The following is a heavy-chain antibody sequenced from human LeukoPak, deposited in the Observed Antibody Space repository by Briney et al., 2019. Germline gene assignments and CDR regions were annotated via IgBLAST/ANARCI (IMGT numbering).Heavy chain of an antibody. Sequence: GGSLRLSCAASGFTFSSYWMSWVRQAPGKGLEWVANIKQDGSEKYYVDSVKGRFTISRDKAKNSLFLKMNSLRAEDTAVYYCARLLAYCGGDCPTTNFDYWGQGTLVTVSS. CDR2: IKQDGSEK. J-gene: IGHJ4*02. CDR1: GFTFSSYW. CDR3: ARLLAYCGGDCPTTNFDY. V-gene: IGHV3-7*01. D-gene: IGHD2-21*01.